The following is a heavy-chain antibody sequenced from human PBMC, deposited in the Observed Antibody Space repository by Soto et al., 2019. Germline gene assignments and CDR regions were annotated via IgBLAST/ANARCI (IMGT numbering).Heavy chain of an antibody. CDR1: GFTFSSYA. V-gene: IGHV3-23*01. J-gene: IGHJ4*02. D-gene: IGHD6-19*01. CDR3: AKCKALVIAVAPVDY. CDR2: ISGSGGST. Sequence: EVQLLESGGGLVQRGGSLRLSCAASGFTFSSYAMSWVRQAPGKGLEWVSAISGSGGSTYYADSVKGRFTISRDNSKNTLYLQMNSLRAEDTAVYYCAKCKALVIAVAPVDYWGQGTLVTVSS.